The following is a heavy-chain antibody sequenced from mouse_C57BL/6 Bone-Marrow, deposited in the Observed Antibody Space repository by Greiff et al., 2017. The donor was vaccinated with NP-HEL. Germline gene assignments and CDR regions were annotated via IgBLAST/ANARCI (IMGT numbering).Heavy chain of an antibody. CDR1: GYTFTSYG. V-gene: IGHV1-81*01. J-gene: IGHJ4*01. CDR2: IYPRSGNP. Sequence: QVQLQQSGAELARPGASVKLSCKASGYTFTSYGISWVKQRTGQGLEWIGEIYPRSGNPYYNEKFKGKATLTADKSSSTAYMELRSLTSGDSAVYFCARRGTGGGAMDYWGQGTSVTVSS. D-gene: IGHD3-3*01. CDR3: ARRGTGGGAMDY.